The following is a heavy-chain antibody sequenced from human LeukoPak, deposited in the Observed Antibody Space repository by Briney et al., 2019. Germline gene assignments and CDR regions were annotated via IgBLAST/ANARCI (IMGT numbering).Heavy chain of an antibody. CDR3: ARLVPPGWFDP. J-gene: IGHJ5*02. V-gene: IGHV4-38-2*02. CDR2: IYYSGST. D-gene: IGHD6-6*01. CDR1: AYSISSGHY. Sequence: SETLSLTCSVSAYSISSGHYWGWIRQPPGKGLEWIANIYYSGSTYLNPSLKSRVTISIDTSKNQFSLKLTSVTAADTAVYYCARLVPPGWFDPWGQGTLVTVSS.